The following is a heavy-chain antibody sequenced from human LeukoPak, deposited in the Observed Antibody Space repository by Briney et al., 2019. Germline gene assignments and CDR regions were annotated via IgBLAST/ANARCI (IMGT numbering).Heavy chain of an antibody. CDR2: ISAYNGNT. Sequence: ASVKVSCKASGYTFTSYGISWVRQAPGQGLEWMGWISAYNGNTNYAQKLQGRVTMTTDTSTSTAYMELRSLRSDDTAVYYCAREPYYDSSGYTWFDPWGQGTLVTVSS. V-gene: IGHV1-18*01. D-gene: IGHD3-22*01. J-gene: IGHJ5*02. CDR3: AREPYYDSSGYTWFDP. CDR1: GYTFTSYG.